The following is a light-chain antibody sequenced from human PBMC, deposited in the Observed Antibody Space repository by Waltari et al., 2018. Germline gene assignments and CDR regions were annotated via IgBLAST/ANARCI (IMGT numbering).Light chain of an antibody. CDR2: GAS. Sequence: EIVLTQSPGTLSLSPGERATLSCRASQSVSSSYLAWYQQKPGQAPRLLIYGASSRATGIPDRFSGSGSGTDFTLTISRLEPEDFAVYYCQQYALGFTFGPGTKVDIK. CDR1: QSVSSSY. J-gene: IGKJ3*01. V-gene: IGKV3-20*01. CDR3: QQYALGFT.